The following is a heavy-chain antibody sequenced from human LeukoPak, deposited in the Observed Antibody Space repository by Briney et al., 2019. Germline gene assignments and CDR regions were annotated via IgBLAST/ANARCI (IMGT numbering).Heavy chain of an antibody. V-gene: IGHV3-21*01. J-gene: IGHJ2*01. CDR3: ASYPSYWYFDL. Sequence: GGSLRLSCAASGFTFSDYYMNWVRQAPGKGLEWVSSISSSSSYIYYADSVKGRFTISRDNAKNSLYLQMNSLRAEDTAVYYCASYPSYWYFDLWGRGTLVTVSS. CDR2: ISSSSSYI. CDR1: GFTFSDYY.